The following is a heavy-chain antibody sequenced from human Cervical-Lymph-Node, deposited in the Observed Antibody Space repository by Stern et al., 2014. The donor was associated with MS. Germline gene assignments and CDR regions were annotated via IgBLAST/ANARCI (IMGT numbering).Heavy chain of an antibody. V-gene: IGHV1-69*01. J-gene: IGHJ4*02. D-gene: IGHD2-21*01. Sequence: QMQLVQSGAEVKKPGSSVKVSCQTSGGTFNTFAIGWVRQAPGQGLEWMGGITPLFDATNYAQKFQGRLTITADESTRTVDMELSSLRFDDTAMYYCARGDSEAPIYYFDYWGQGTLVTVSS. CDR1: GGTFNTFA. CDR3: ARGDSEAPIYYFDY. CDR2: ITPLFDAT.